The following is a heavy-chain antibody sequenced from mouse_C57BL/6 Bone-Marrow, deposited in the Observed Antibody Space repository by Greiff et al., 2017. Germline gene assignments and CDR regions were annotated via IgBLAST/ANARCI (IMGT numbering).Heavy chain of an antibody. CDR3: APGGTTTGAY. V-gene: IGHV1-66*01. Sequence: QVQLKQSGPELVKPGASVKISCKASGYSFTSYYIHWVKQRPGQGLEWIGWIYPGSGNTKYNEKFKGKATLPADTSSSTAYMQLSSRTSEDAAVYYCAPGGTTTGAYWGQGTLVTVSA. J-gene: IGHJ3*01. CDR1: GYSFTSYY. D-gene: IGHD1-1*01. CDR2: IYPGSGNT.